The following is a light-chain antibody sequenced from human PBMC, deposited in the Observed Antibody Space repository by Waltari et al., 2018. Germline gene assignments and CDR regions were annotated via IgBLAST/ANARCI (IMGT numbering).Light chain of an antibody. Sequence: QSALTQPASVSGSPGQSVTISCAGTSNDVGGYNYVSWYQEHQGQAPGVIIYDVSERPSGVYNRFCGSKCGNTASQTLAGLQAEDEADYYDSSQSSNDVVLFGGGTRLTVL. CDR3: SSQSSNDVVL. CDR2: DVS. CDR1: SNDVGGYNY. J-gene: IGLJ2*01. V-gene: IGLV2-14*01.